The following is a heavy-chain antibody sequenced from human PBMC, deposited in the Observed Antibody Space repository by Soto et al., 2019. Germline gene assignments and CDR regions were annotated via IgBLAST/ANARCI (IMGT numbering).Heavy chain of an antibody. V-gene: IGHV4-30-2*01. CDR3: ARGRLVPAVNFDY. CDR1: GDSISSGGFS. Sequence: TSETLSLTCAVSGDSISSGGFSWSWIRQPPGKGLEWIGYIYHSGTSFYNPPLKSRVTISVDGSKNQFSLKVNSVTAADTAVYYCARGRLVPAVNFDYWGLGTLVTVSS. D-gene: IGHD2-2*01. CDR2: IYHSGTS. J-gene: IGHJ4*02.